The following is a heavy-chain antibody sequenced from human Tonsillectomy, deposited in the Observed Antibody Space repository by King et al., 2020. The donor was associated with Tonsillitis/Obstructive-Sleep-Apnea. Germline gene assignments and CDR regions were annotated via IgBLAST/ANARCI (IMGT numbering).Heavy chain of an antibody. CDR3: ARATYYCSSTSCYGRPYYYYYHMDV. CDR1: GFTFSTYA. J-gene: IGHJ6*03. Sequence: VQLVESGGGVVQPVRSLRLSCAASGFTFSTYAMHWVRQAPGKGLEWVAIISYDGSNEYYADSVKGRFTISRDNSKNTLYLQMNSLRPKDTAVYYCARATYYCSSTSCYGRPYYYYYHMDVWGKGTTVTVSS. CDR2: ISYDGSNE. V-gene: IGHV3-30*04. D-gene: IGHD2-2*01.